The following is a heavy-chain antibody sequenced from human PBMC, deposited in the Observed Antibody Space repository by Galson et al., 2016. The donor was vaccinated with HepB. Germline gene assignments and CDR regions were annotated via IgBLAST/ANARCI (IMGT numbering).Heavy chain of an antibody. CDR2: ICVGDSDT. Sequence: QSGAEVKKPGESLKISCKGSGYSFTSNWIGWVRQMPGKGLEWMGIICVGDSDTRYSPSFEGQVTISADKTISTVYLQWSSLKASDTAMYFCARHRPNSFGSPSYFYYMDVWGKGTTVTVSS. V-gene: IGHV5-51*01. D-gene: IGHD5-18*01. CDR1: GYSFTSNW. J-gene: IGHJ6*03. CDR3: ARHRPNSFGSPSYFYYMDV.